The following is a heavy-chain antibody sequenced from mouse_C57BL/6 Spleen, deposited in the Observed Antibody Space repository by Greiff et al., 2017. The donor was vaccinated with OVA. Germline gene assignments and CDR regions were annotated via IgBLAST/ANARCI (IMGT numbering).Heavy chain of an antibody. D-gene: IGHD1-1*01. CDR3: ASPLRSYAMDY. J-gene: IGHJ4*01. V-gene: IGHV5-17*01. CDR1: GFTFGDYG. Sequence: EVQRVESGGGLVKPGGSLKLSCAASGFTFGDYGMHWVRQAPEKGLEWVAYISSGSSTIYYADTVKGRFTISRDNAKNTLFLQMTSLRSEDTAMYYCASPLRSYAMDYWGQGTSVTVSS. CDR2: ISSGSSTI.